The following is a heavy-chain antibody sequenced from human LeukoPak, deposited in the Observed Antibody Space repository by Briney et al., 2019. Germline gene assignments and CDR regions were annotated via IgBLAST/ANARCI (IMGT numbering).Heavy chain of an antibody. CDR2: ISGSGGST. J-gene: IGHJ4*02. V-gene: IGHV3-23*01. CDR1: GFTFSSYA. CDR3: ARERGRLVDY. D-gene: IGHD3-9*01. Sequence: GGSLRLSCAASGFTFSSYAMSWVRQAPGKGLEWVSAISGSGGSTYYADSVKGRFTISRDNAKNSLYLQMNSLRAEDTAVYYCARERGRLVDYWGQGTLVTVSS.